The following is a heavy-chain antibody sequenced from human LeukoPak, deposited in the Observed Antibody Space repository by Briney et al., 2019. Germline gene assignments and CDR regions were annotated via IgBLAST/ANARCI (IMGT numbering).Heavy chain of an antibody. CDR2: INVNGYST. J-gene: IGHJ4*02. D-gene: IGHD6-19*01. CDR3: ARDGRTGWHSDS. Sequence: GGSLRLSCAASGFTFDAYGMSWVRQVPGKGLEWVAGINVNGYSTAYADSVKGRFTISRDNAKKSLHLHMNSLRAEDTALYFCARDGRTGWHSDSWGQGALVTVSS. V-gene: IGHV3-20*04. CDR1: GFTFDAYG.